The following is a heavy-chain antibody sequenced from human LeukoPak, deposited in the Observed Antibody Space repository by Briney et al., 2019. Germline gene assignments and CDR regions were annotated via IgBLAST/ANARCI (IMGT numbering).Heavy chain of an antibody. Sequence: PGGSLRLSCAASGFTFSSYAMSWIRQPPGKGLEWIGEISHSGRTNYDPSLRSRVTMSVATSQNQISLKVSSVTAADTAVYYCARGRFTGGGFGELHDWGQGTLVTVSS. D-gene: IGHD3-10*01. CDR2: ISHSGRT. V-gene: IGHV4-34*01. J-gene: IGHJ4*02. CDR1: GFTFSSYA. CDR3: ARGRFTGGGFGELHD.